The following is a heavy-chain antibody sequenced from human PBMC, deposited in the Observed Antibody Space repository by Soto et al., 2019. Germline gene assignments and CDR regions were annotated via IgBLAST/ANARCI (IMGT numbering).Heavy chain of an antibody. V-gene: IGHV4-34*01. CDR2: INHSGST. CDR3: ARGLTFDEDYGDSAGWFGP. CDR1: GGSFSGYY. D-gene: IGHD4-17*01. Sequence: PSETLSLTCAAYGGSFSGYYWSWIRQPPGKGLEWIGEINHSGSTNYNPSLKSRVTISVDTSKNQSSLKLSSVTAADTAVYYCARGLTFDEDYGDSAGWFGPWGQGTRVTGSS. J-gene: IGHJ5*02.